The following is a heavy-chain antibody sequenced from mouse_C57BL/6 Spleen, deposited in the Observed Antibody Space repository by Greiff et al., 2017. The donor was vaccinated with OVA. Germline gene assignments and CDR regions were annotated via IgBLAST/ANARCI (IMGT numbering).Heavy chain of an antibody. CDR2: ISDGGSYT. V-gene: IGHV5-4*01. D-gene: IGHD3-2*02. CDR1: GFTFSSYA. CDR3: AREDSSGYLDY. Sequence: EVQLVESGGGLVKPGGSLKLSCAASGFTFSSYAMSWVRQTPEKRLEWVATISDGGSYTYYPDNVKGRFTISRDNAKNNLYLQMSHLKSEDTAMYYCAREDSSGYLDYWGQGTTLTVSS. J-gene: IGHJ2*01.